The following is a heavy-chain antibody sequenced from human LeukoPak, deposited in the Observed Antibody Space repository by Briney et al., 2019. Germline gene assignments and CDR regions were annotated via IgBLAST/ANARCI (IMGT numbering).Heavy chain of an antibody. Sequence: SETLSLTCTVSGGSISSYYWSWIRQPPGKGLEWIGYIYYSGSTNYNPSLKGRVTISVDMSKNQFSLKLSSVTAADTAVYYCARDGYSSGWYPGYYYYYGMDVWGQGTTVTVSS. CDR3: ARDGYSSGWYPGYYYYYGMDV. CDR2: IYYSGST. D-gene: IGHD6-19*01. J-gene: IGHJ6*02. CDR1: GGSISSYY. V-gene: IGHV4-59*01.